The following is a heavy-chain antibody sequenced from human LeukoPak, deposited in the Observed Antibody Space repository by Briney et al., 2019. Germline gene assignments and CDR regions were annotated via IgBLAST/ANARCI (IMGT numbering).Heavy chain of an antibody. CDR2: IYYSGST. V-gene: IGHV4-59*01. D-gene: IGHD1-1*01. CDR1: GGSISSYY. CDR3: ARSTTGTTPFDY. Sequence: SETLSLTCTVSGGSISSYYWSWIRQAPGKGLAWIGYIYYSGSTNYNPSLKSRVTISVDTSKNQFSLKLSSVTAADTAVYYCARSTTGTTPFDYWGQGTLVTVSS. J-gene: IGHJ4*02.